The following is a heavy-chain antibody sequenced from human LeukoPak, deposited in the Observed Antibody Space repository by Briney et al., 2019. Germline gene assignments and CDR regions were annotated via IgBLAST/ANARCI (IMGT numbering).Heavy chain of an antibody. V-gene: IGHV3-48*03. D-gene: IGHD2-2*01. CDR3: ARPRGCGSSRCNNFDY. Sequence: GGSLRLSCAASGFTFSSYEMNWVRQAPGKGLEWVSYISSSGRTIYADSVKGRFTISRDNAKNSLYLQMNSLRVEDTAVYYCARPRGCGSSRCNNFDYWGQGTLVTVSS. CDR2: ISSSGRTI. CDR1: GFTFSSYE. J-gene: IGHJ4*02.